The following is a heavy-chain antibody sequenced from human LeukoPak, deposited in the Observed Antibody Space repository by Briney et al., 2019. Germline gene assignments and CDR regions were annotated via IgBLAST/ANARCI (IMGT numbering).Heavy chain of an antibody. J-gene: IGHJ4*02. D-gene: IGHD5-18*01. CDR1: GFTFSSYA. Sequence: PGGSLRLSCAASGFTFSSYAMHWVRQAPGKGLEWVAVISYDGSNKYYADSVKGRFTISRDNSKNTLYLQMNSLRAEDTAVYYCARGRTAMVWPRLNGGQGTLVTVSS. V-gene: IGHV3-30-3*01. CDR2: ISYDGSNK. CDR3: ARGRTAMVWPRLN.